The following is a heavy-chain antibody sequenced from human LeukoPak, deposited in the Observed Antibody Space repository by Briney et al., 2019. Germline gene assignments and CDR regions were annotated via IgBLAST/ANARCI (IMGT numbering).Heavy chain of an antibody. Sequence: ASVKVSCKVSGYTLTELSMHWVRQAPGKGLEWMGGFDPEDGETIYAQKFQGRVTMTEDTSTDTAYMELSSLRSEDTAVYYCATTYGSGSDEAFDIWGQGTMVTVSS. CDR3: ATTYGSGSDEAFDI. D-gene: IGHD3-10*01. CDR2: FDPEDGET. V-gene: IGHV1-24*01. J-gene: IGHJ3*02. CDR1: GYTLTELS.